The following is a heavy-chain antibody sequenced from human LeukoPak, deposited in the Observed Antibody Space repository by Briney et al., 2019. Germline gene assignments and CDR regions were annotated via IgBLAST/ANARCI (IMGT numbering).Heavy chain of an antibody. CDR1: GGSISSSSYY. Sequence: SETLSLTCTVSGGSISSSSYYWGWIRQPPGKGLEWIGSIYYSGNTYYNASLKSQVSISIDTSKNQFSLRLTSVTAADTAVYYCARVRSSSSGDFDYWGQGTLVTVSS. D-gene: IGHD6-6*01. CDR2: IYYSGNT. J-gene: IGHJ4*02. CDR3: ARVRSSSSGDFDY. V-gene: IGHV4-39*01.